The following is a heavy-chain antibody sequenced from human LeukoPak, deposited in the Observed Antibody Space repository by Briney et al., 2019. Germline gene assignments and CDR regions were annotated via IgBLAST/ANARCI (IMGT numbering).Heavy chain of an antibody. CDR1: GGSISSYY. V-gene: IGHV4-59*01. CDR3: ARGANWFDP. CDR2: IYYSGST. Sequence: SETLPLTCTVSGGSISSYYWSWVRQPPGKGLEWIGYIYYSGSTNYNPSLKSRLTISVDTSKNQFSLKLNSVTATDTAVYYCARGANWFDPWGQGTLVTVSS. J-gene: IGHJ5*02.